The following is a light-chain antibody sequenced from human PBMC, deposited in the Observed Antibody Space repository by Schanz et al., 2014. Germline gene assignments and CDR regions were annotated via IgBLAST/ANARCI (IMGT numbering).Light chain of an antibody. J-gene: IGKJ1*01. CDR3: QQYGTSPRT. V-gene: IGKV3-15*01. Sequence: EIVMTQSPATLSVSPGEGATLSCRASQSVSSNLAWYQQKPGQAPRLLIYGASTRATGIPARFSGSGSGTDFTLTISRLEPEDFAVYYCQQYGTSPRTFGQGTKVEIK. CDR2: GAS. CDR1: QSVSSN.